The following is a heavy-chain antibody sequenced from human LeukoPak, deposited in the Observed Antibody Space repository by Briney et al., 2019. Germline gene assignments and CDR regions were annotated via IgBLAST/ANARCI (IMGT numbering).Heavy chain of an antibody. V-gene: IGHV3-23*01. J-gene: IGHJ4*02. CDR3: AKGPDYGDYMLG. CDR2: ISGSGGST. CDR1: GFTFSNHA. Sequence: QTGGSLRLSCAASGFTFSNHAMSWVRQAPGKGLEWVSAISGSGGSTYYADSVKGRFTISRDNSKNTLYLQMNSLRAEDTAVYYCAKGPDYGDYMLGWGQGTLVTVSS. D-gene: IGHD4-17*01.